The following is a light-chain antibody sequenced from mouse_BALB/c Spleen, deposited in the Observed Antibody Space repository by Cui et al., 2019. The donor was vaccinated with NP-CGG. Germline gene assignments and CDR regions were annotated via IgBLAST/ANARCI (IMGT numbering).Light chain of an antibody. CDR2: STN. Sequence: QAVVTQECAPTTSPGETVPLTCRPSTGAVTTSNYANWVQEKPDHLFTGLIGSTNNRAPGVPARFSGSLIGDKAALTITGAQTEDEAIYFCALWYSNHWVFGGGTKLTVL. CDR1: TGAVTTSNY. V-gene: IGLV1*01. CDR3: ALWYSNHWV. J-gene: IGLJ1*01.